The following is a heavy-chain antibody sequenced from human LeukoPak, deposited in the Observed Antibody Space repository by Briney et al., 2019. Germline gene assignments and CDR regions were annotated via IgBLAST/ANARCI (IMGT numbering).Heavy chain of an antibody. V-gene: IGHV4-59*01. CDR1: GCSISSYY. CDR2: IYYSGST. Sequence: SETLSLTCTVSGCSISSYYWSWIRQPPGKGLEWIGYIYYSGSTNYNPSLKSRVTISVDTSKNQFSLKLSSVTAADTAVYYCAREWGYDSSGYFDYWGQGTLVTVSS. CDR3: AREWGYDSSGYFDY. J-gene: IGHJ4*02. D-gene: IGHD3-22*01.